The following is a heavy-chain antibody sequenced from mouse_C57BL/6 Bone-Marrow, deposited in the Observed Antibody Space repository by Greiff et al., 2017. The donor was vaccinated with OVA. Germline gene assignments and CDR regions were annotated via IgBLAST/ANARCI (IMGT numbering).Heavy chain of an antibody. D-gene: IGHD2-1*01. J-gene: IGHJ2*01. CDR1: GFTFSSYA. CDR3: ARVIYYGPYYFDY. Sequence: EVQRVESGGGLVKPGGSLKLSCAASGFTFSSYAMSWVRQTPEKRLEWVATISDGGSYTYYPDNVKGRFTISRDNAKNNLYLQMSHLKSEDTAMYYCARVIYYGPYYFDYWGQGTTLTVSS. CDR2: ISDGGSYT. V-gene: IGHV5-4*01.